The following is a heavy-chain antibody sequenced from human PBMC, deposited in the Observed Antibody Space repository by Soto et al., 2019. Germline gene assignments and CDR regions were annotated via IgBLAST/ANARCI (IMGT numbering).Heavy chain of an antibody. CDR2: IIPIFGTA. D-gene: IGHD3-10*01. CDR3: ARVGDRDSEKYYYYGMDV. Sequence: SVKVSCKASGGTFSSYAISWVRQAPGQGLEWMGGIIPIFGTANYAQKFQGRVTITADESTSTAYMELSSLRSEDTAVYYCARVGDRDSEKYYYYGMDVWGQGTTVTVSS. V-gene: IGHV1-69*13. J-gene: IGHJ6*02. CDR1: GGTFSSYA.